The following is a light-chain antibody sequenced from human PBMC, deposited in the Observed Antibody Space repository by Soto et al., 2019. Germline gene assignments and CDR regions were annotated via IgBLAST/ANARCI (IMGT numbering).Light chain of an antibody. V-gene: IGKV3-11*01. J-gene: IGKJ3*01. CDR1: QSVTTY. Sequence: PGVRATLSCRASQSVTTYLAWYQQKPGQAPRLLIYDASNRATGIPARFSGSGSGTDFTLIISSLEPEDFAVYYCQQRSNWPLTFGTGTKVDIK. CDR2: DAS. CDR3: QQRSNWPLT.